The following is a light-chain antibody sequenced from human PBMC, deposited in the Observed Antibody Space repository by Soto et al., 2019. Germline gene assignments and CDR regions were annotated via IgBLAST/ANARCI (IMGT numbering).Light chain of an antibody. CDR3: QQYGGSRWT. J-gene: IGKJ1*01. Sequence: VLTHSPGTLSLSPGERATLSCRASQSVSSTYLAWYQQKPGQAPRLLIYGASNRATGIPDRFSGSGSGTDFTLTISRLEPEDFAVYYCQQYGGSRWTFGQGTKVDIK. V-gene: IGKV3-20*01. CDR1: QSVSSTY. CDR2: GAS.